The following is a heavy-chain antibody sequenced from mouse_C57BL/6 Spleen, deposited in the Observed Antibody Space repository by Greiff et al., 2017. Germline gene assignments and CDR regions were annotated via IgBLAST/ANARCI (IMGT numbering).Heavy chain of an antibody. CDR2: IRNKANGYTT. Sequence: EVMLVESGGGLVQPGGSLSLSCAASGFTFTDYYMSWVRQPPGKALEWLGFIRNKANGYTTEYSASVKGRFTISRDNSQSILCLQMNALRAEDSATYYCARWGGHFDYWGQGTTLTVSS. CDR1: GFTFTDYY. CDR3: ARWGGHFDY. J-gene: IGHJ2*01. V-gene: IGHV7-3*01.